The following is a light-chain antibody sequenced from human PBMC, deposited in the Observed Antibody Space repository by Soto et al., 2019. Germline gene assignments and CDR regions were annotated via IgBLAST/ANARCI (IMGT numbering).Light chain of an antibody. Sequence: EIVMTQYPATLSVSPGERATLSCRASQSVSSNLAWYQQKPGQAPRLLIYGASTRATGIPARFSGSGSGTEFTLTISSLQSEDLAVYYCQQYNNWPGTFGQGTNVEIK. CDR1: QSVSSN. J-gene: IGKJ1*01. V-gene: IGKV3-15*01. CDR2: GAS. CDR3: QQYNNWPGT.